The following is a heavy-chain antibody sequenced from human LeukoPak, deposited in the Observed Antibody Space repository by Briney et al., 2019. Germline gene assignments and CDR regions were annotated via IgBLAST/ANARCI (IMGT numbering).Heavy chain of an antibody. CDR1: GGTFSSYA. CDR2: IIPIFGSA. D-gene: IGHD5-24*01. V-gene: IGHV1-69*13. Sequence: SVKVSCKASGGTFSSYAISWVRQAPGQGLEWMGGIIPIFGSANYAQKFQGRVTITADESTSTAYMELSSLRSEDTAVYYCARCRDGYWSFDYWGQGTLVTVSS. J-gene: IGHJ4*02. CDR3: ARCRDGYWSFDY.